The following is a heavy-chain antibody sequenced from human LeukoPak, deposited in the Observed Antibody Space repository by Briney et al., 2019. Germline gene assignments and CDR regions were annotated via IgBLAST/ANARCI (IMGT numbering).Heavy chain of an antibody. CDR3: ARTYCGGDCFLGNWYFDL. J-gene: IGHJ2*01. CDR1: GGSITNYY. CDR2: IHFSGST. V-gene: IGHV4-4*09. Sequence: PSETLSLTCSVSGGSITNYYWSWIRQPPGKGLEWIAYIHFSGSTNINPSLKSRVTMSLDTSKHHFSLDLTSVTAADTAVYYCARTYCGGDCFLGNWYFDLWGRGTLITVYS. D-gene: IGHD2-21*02.